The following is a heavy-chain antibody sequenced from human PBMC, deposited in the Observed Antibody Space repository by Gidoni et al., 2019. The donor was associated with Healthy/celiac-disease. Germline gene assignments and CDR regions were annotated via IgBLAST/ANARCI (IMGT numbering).Heavy chain of an antibody. D-gene: IGHD2-21*01. J-gene: IGHJ4*02. CDR2: ISSSSSYI. CDR1: GFTFSSYS. V-gene: IGHV3-21*01. Sequence: EVQLVESGGGLVKPGGSLRLSCAASGFTFSSYSMNWVRQAPGKGLEWVASISSSSSYIYYADSVKGRFTISRDNAKNSLYLQMNSLRAEDTAVYYCATLKGGGLPVRGQGTLVTVSS. CDR3: ATLKGGGLPV.